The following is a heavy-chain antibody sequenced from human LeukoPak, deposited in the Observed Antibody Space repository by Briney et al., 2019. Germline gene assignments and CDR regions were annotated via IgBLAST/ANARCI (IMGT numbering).Heavy chain of an antibody. Sequence: SETLSLTCTVSAGSISSFYWSWIRQPLGKGLEWIGYIYYTGSTNYNPSLKSRLTISVDVSKNQFSLKLSSVTATDTAVYYCASLSTVTQGYFDSWGQGTLVTVSS. J-gene: IGHJ4*02. CDR2: IYYTGST. CDR3: ASLSTVTQGYFDS. V-gene: IGHV4-59*08. CDR1: AGSISSFY. D-gene: IGHD4-17*01.